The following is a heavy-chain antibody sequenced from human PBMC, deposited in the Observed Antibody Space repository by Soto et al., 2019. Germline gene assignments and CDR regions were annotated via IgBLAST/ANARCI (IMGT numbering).Heavy chain of an antibody. CDR1: GGSFSGYY. CDR2: IDHSGST. J-gene: IGHJ4*02. D-gene: IGHD3-9*01. CDR3: ARVDDY. V-gene: IGHV4-34*01. Sequence: PSETLSLTCVVSGGSFSGYYWSWIRQPPGKGLEWIGEIDHSGSTKYSPSLKSRVTISVDTSKNQFSLKVNSVTAADTAVYYCARVDDYRGQGTLVTVSS.